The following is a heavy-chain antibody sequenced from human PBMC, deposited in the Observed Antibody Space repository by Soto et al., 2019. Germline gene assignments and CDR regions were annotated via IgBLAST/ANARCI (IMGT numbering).Heavy chain of an antibody. CDR1: GGTFSSYA. D-gene: IGHD2-2*01. Sequence: SVKVSCKASGGTFSSYAISWVRQAPGQGLEWMGGIIPIFGTANYAQKFQGRVTITADKSMSTAYMELSSLRSEDTAVYYCARVADIVVVPAADYYYYGMDVWGQGTTVTVSS. V-gene: IGHV1-69*06. CDR2: IIPIFGTA. CDR3: ARVADIVVVPAADYYYYGMDV. J-gene: IGHJ6*02.